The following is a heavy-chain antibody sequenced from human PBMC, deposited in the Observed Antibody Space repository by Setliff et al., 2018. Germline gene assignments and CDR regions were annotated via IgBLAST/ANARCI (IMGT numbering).Heavy chain of an antibody. J-gene: IGHJ4*01. Sequence: SETLSLTCTVSDDSFTSSRYYWGWIRQAPGSGLEWIGSISYSGTPYYNASVESRVTISIDTSRNQFSLEPRSVTVADTATYYCVRPGGTTVVARHFDYWGSGILVTVPQ. CDR3: VRPGGTTVVARHFDY. CDR2: ISYSGTP. D-gene: IGHD2-15*01. CDR1: DDSFTSSRYY. V-gene: IGHV4-39*01.